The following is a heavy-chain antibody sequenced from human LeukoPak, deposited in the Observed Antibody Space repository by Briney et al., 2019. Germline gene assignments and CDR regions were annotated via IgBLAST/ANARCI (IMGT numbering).Heavy chain of an antibody. CDR1: GYSFTSYW. CDR3: ARRGMATPDAFDV. Sequence: GEALEISWQGSGYSFTSYWIGWGRQMPGEGLGWMGTIYPGDSDTTYSPSFQGQVTISADKSISTAYLQWSSLKASDTAMYYCARRGMATPDAFDVWGQGTMVTVSS. J-gene: IGHJ3*01. V-gene: IGHV5-51*01. D-gene: IGHD5-24*01. CDR2: IYPGDSDT.